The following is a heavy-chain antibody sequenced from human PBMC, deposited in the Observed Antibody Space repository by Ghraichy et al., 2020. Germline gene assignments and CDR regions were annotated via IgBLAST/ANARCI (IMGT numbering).Heavy chain of an antibody. CDR1: GYTVTGYY. CDR3: ARVLCPSGSYYFDY. Sequence: ASVKVSCKASGYTVTGYYMHWVRQAPGQGLEWLGWINPNRGGPNYAQKFQGRVTMTRDTSISTAYMELSRLRSDDTAVYYCARVLCPSGSYYFDYWGQGTLVTVSS. CDR2: INPNRGGP. D-gene: IGHD1-26*01. V-gene: IGHV1-2*02. J-gene: IGHJ4*02.